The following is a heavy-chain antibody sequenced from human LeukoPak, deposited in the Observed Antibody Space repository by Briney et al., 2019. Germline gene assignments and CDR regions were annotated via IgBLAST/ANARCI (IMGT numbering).Heavy chain of an antibody. CDR3: VRDPHALDY. Sequence: GGSLRLSCAASGFSFSSYSMNWVRQTPGKGLEWISYITARSSPIHYADSVKGRFIISRDNAKNSLYLEMNSLRDEDTAVYHCVRDPHALDYWGRGTLVTVSS. CDR2: ITARSSPI. CDR1: GFSFSSYS. J-gene: IGHJ4*02. V-gene: IGHV3-48*02.